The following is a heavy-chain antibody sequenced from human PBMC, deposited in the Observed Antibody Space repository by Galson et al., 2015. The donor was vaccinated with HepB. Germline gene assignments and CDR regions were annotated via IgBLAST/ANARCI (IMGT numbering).Heavy chain of an antibody. J-gene: IGHJ4*02. CDR2: ISFDGNNK. Sequence: SLRLSCAASGFTFSSFAMHWVRRAPGKGLEWVAAISFDGNNKFFAESVKGRFTISKDKSTNTVHLQMDSLRPEDTAVYYCARGMGFLGSPTYNNVGGSWGQGTLVTVSS. D-gene: IGHD3-10*01. CDR1: GFTFSSFA. V-gene: IGHV3-30-3*01. CDR3: ARGMGFLGSPTYNNVGGS.